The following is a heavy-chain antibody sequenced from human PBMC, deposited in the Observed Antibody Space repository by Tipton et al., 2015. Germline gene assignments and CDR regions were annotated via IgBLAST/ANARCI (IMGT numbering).Heavy chain of an antibody. CDR3: ARDQRDNYYYGMDV. Sequence: QSGPEVKTPGSSVKVSCKASGGTFGSYVISWVRQAPGQGFEWMGGAIPLYGTVYYAQKFQGRVTIGADEFTSTAYMELISLRSEDTAVYYCARDQRDNYYYGMDVWGQGTTVTVSS. CDR2: AIPLYGTV. J-gene: IGHJ6*02. V-gene: IGHV1-69*01. CDR1: GGTFGSYV.